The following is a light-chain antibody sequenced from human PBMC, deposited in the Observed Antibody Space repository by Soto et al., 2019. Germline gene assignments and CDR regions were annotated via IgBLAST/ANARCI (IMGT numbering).Light chain of an antibody. CDR2: GNR. Sequence: QSVLTQPPSVSGAPGQRVTISCTGNNSNLGAGYDVHWYQQLPGAAPKLVIFGNRNRPSGVPERFSGSKSGTSASLAITGLQAEDEADYYCYSYRGSNAWVFGGGTKLTVL. CDR3: YSYRGSNAWV. V-gene: IGLV1-40*01. CDR1: NSNLGAGYD. J-gene: IGLJ3*02.